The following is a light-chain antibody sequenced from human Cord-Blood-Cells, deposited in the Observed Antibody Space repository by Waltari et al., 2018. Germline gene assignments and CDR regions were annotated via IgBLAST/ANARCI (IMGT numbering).Light chain of an antibody. CDR2: EVS. CDR3: SSYAGSNNFV. Sequence: QSALTQPPSASGSPGQSVTISCTGTSSDVGGYNYVSWYQQHPGKAPKLMIYEVSKRHSGVPDRCSGSKSGNTASLTVSGLQAEDEADYYCSSYAGSNNFVFGTGTKVTVL. J-gene: IGLJ1*01. CDR1: SSDVGGYNY. V-gene: IGLV2-8*01.